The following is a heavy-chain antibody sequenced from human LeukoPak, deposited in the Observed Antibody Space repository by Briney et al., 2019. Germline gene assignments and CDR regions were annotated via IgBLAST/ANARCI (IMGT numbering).Heavy chain of an antibody. Sequence: SETLSLTCTVSGGSISSSNYYWGWIRQPPGKGLEWIGSIYYSGSTYYNPSLKSRVTISIDTSKNQFSLKLSSVTAADTAVYYCARHEITIFGVVIMEYNWFDSWGQGTLVTVSS. V-gene: IGHV4-39*01. J-gene: IGHJ5*01. CDR1: GGSISSSNYY. CDR2: IYYSGST. CDR3: ARHEITIFGVVIMEYNWFDS. D-gene: IGHD3-3*01.